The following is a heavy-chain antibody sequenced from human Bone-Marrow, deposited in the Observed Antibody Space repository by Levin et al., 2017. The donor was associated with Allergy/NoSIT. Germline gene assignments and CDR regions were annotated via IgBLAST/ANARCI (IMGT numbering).Heavy chain of an antibody. V-gene: IGHV4-4*07. Sequence: SSETLSLTCTVSGASITSFFWTWIRQPAGKGVEWIGRIKSGGVTNYNPSLKSRVTLSLDTSKNQLSVKLTSVTAADTAVYYCAREKESSHRSLDYWGQGALVTVS. D-gene: IGHD2-15*01. CDR2: IKSGGVT. J-gene: IGHJ4*02. CDR1: GASITSFF. CDR3: AREKESSHRSLDY.